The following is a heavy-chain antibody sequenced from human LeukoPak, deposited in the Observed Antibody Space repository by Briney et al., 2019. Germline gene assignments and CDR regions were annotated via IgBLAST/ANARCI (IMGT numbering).Heavy chain of an antibody. CDR3: ARLWASTYYYDSSGYWYYFDY. Sequence: SETLSLTCAVSGGSISSGGYSWSWIRQPPGKGLEWIGYIYHSGSTYYNPSLKSRVTISVDTSKNQFSLKLSSVTAADTAVYYCARLWASTYYYDSSGYWYYFDYWGQGTLVTVSS. CDR1: GGSISSGGYS. D-gene: IGHD3-22*01. J-gene: IGHJ4*02. CDR2: IYHSGST. V-gene: IGHV4-30-2*05.